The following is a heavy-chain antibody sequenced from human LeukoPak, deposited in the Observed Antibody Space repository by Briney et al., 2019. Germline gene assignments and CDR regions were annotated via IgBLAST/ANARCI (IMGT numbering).Heavy chain of an antibody. Sequence: GGSLRLSCAGSGFTVSSSYMSWVRQAPGRGLEWVSILYSGGSIFYADSVKGRFTISRDISKNMLHLQMNSLRADDTAVYYSARSSISSYYEDWGQGTLVAVSS. V-gene: IGHV3-66*01. D-gene: IGHD1-26*01. CDR1: GFTVSSSY. CDR3: ARSSISSYYED. J-gene: IGHJ4*02. CDR2: LYSGGSI.